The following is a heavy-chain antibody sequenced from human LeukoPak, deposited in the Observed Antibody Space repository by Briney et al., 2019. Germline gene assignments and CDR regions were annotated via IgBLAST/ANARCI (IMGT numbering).Heavy chain of an antibody. J-gene: IGHJ4*02. Sequence: GGSLRLSCAAFGFTFDDYTMHWVRQAPGKGLEWVSLISWDGGSTYYADSVKGRFTISRDNSKNSLYLQMNSLRTEDTALCYCAKDAADIAAAGLFDYWGQGTLVTVSS. CDR3: AKDAADIAAAGLFDY. D-gene: IGHD6-13*01. CDR2: ISWDGGST. CDR1: GFTFDDYT. V-gene: IGHV3-43*01.